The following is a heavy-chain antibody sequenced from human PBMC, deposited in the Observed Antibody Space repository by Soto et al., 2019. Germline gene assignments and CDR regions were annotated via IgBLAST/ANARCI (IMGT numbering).Heavy chain of an antibody. J-gene: IGHJ4*02. CDR2: ISYDGSNK. Sequence: PGGSLRLSCAASGFTFSSYGMHWVRQAPGKGLEWVAVISYDGSNKYYADSVKGRFTISRDNSKNTLYLQMNSLRAEDTAVYYCAKSRDSSGYYADYWGQGTLVTVSS. V-gene: IGHV3-30*18. D-gene: IGHD3-22*01. CDR3: AKSRDSSGYYADY. CDR1: GFTFSSYG.